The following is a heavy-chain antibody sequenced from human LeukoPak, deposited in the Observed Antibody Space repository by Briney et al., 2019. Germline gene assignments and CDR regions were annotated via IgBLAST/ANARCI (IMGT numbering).Heavy chain of an antibody. CDR1: GYSFTRYW. J-gene: IGHJ4*02. V-gene: IGHV5-10-1*01. CDR3: ATPQLAAAGIDSG. Sequence: GESLKISCQGSGYSFTRYWISWVRQMPGKGLEWMGRIDPSDSYTNYSPSFQGHVTISADKSISTAYLQWSSLKASDTAMYYCATPQLAAAGIDSGWGQGTLVTVSS. D-gene: IGHD6-13*01. CDR2: IDPSDSYT.